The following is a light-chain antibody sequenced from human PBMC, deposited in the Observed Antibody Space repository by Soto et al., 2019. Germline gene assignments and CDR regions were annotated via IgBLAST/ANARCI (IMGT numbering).Light chain of an antibody. V-gene: IGKV3-15*01. CDR2: GAS. J-gene: IGKJ1*01. CDR1: QSVRNY. Sequence: IVMTQSPATLSVSPGERATLSCRASQSVRNYLAWYQQRPGQAPRLLIFGASTRATDIPARFSGSGSGTKFTLTISSLQSEDFAVYYCQQYNNWPRTFGQGTKV. CDR3: QQYNNWPRT.